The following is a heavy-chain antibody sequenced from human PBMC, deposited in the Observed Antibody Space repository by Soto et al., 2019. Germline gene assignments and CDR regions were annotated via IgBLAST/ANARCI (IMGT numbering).Heavy chain of an antibody. CDR1: GGSISSYY. J-gene: IGHJ5*02. V-gene: IGHV4-4*07. Sequence: SETLSLTCTVSGGSISSYYWSWIRQPAGKGLEWIGRIYTSGSTNYNPSLKSRVTISVDTSKNQFSLKLSSVTAADTAVYYCARDMGITMVRGVTVSFDPWGQGTLVTVSS. CDR3: ARDMGITMVRGVTVSFDP. CDR2: IYTSGST. D-gene: IGHD3-10*01.